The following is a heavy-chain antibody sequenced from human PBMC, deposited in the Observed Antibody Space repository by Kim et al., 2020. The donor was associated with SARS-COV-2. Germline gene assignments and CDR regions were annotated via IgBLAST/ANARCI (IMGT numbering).Heavy chain of an antibody. V-gene: IGHV1-24*01. CDR3: ASRGSLAAHHPFDY. J-gene: IGHJ4*02. Sequence: ASVKVSCKVSGYTLTELSMHWVRQAPGKGLEWMGGFDPDDGETIYSQKFQGRVTMTEDTSTDTAYMELSSLTSEDTAVYYCASRGSLAAHHPFDYCGQG. CDR1: GYTLTELS. CDR2: FDPDDGET.